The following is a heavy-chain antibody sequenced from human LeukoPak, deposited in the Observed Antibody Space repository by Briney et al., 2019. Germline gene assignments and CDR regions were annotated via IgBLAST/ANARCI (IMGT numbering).Heavy chain of an antibody. CDR3: ARDLGYCSSTSCQGFDP. CDR1: GYTFTNYG. J-gene: IGHJ5*02. D-gene: IGHD2-2*01. V-gene: IGHV1-18*01. CDR2: ISAYNGNT. Sequence: ASVKVSCKASGYTFTNYGISWVRQAPGQGLEWMGWISAYNGNTNYAQKLQGRVTMTTDTSTNTAYMELSSLRSEDTAVYYCARDLGYCSSTSCQGFDPWGQGTLVTVSS.